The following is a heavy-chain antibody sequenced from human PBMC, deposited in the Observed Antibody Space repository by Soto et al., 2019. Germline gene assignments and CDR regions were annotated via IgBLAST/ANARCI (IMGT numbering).Heavy chain of an antibody. Sequence: SETLSLTCTVSGGSVSSGSYYWSWIRQPPGKGLEWIGYIYYSGSTNYNPSLKSRVTISVDTSKNQFSLKLSSVTAADTAVYYCAREGCSSTSCFRAWANWFDPWGQGTLVTVSS. D-gene: IGHD2-2*01. V-gene: IGHV4-61*01. CDR3: AREGCSSTSCFRAWANWFDP. CDR1: GGSVSSGSYY. J-gene: IGHJ5*02. CDR2: IYYSGST.